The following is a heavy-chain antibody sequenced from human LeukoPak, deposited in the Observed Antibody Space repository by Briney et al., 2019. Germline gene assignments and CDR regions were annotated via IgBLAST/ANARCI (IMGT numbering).Heavy chain of an antibody. V-gene: IGHV3-23*01. J-gene: IGHJ4*02. CDR2: ISGSGGST. CDR3: AKDHCSGGSCYSFDY. CDR1: GITFTNYA. Sequence: GGSLRLSCAASGITFTNYAMSWVRQAPGKGLEWVSSISGSGGSTYYADSVKGRFTISRDNSKNTLYLQMNSLRAEDTAVYYCAKDHCSGGSCYSFDYWGQGSLVTVSS. D-gene: IGHD2-15*01.